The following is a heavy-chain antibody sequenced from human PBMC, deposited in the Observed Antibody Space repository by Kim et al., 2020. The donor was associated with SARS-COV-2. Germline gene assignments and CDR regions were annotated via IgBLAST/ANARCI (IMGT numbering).Heavy chain of an antibody. CDR2: ISGSGGST. Sequence: GGSLRLSCAASGFTFSSYAMSYVRQAPGKGLEWVSAISGSGGSTYYADSVKGRFTISRDNSKNTLYLQMNSLRAEDTAVYYCASTHETVVAPVVEQWLVYSWGQGTLVTVSS. CDR3: ASTHETVVAPVVEQWLVYS. J-gene: IGHJ4*02. CDR1: GFTFSSYA. V-gene: IGHV3-23*01. D-gene: IGHD6-19*01.